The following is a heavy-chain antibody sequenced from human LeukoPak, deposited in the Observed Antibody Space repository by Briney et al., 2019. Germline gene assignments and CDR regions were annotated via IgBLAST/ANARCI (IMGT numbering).Heavy chain of an antibody. D-gene: IGHD3-10*01. Sequence: SQTLSLTCTVSGGSISSGSYYWSWIRQPAGKGLEWIGRIYTSGSTNYNPSLKSRVTISVDTSKNQFSLKLSSVTAADTAVYYCARGLWFGELSLDYWGQGTLVTVSS. J-gene: IGHJ4*02. CDR1: GGSISSGSYY. CDR3: ARGLWFGELSLDY. V-gene: IGHV4-61*02. CDR2: IYTSGST.